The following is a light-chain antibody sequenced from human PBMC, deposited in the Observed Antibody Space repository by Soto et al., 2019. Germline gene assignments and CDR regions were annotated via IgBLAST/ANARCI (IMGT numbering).Light chain of an antibody. J-gene: IGLJ1*01. V-gene: IGLV1-40*01. CDR3: QSYDSSLSGYV. CDR1: SSDVGAYEH. Sequence: QSVLTQPASVSGSPGQSVTISCTGASSDVGAYEHVSWYQQHPGRAPKLFIYGNGNRPSGVPDRFSGSKSGTSASLAITGLQAEDEADYYCQSYDSSLSGYVFGTGTKVTVL. CDR2: GNG.